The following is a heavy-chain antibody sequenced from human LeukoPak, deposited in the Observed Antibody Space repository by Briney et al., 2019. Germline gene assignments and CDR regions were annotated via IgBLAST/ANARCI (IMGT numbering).Heavy chain of an antibody. Sequence: GGSLRLSCATSGFTFNTYWMHWVRQAPGKGLVWVSRIESDWSSTSYADSVKGRFTISRDNAKNTLFLQMNSLRVEDTAVYYCARAECSSTSCTKVDYWGQGTLVTVSS. D-gene: IGHD2-2*01. CDR2: IESDWSST. CDR1: GFTFNTYW. J-gene: IGHJ4*02. CDR3: ARAECSSTSCTKVDY. V-gene: IGHV3-74*01.